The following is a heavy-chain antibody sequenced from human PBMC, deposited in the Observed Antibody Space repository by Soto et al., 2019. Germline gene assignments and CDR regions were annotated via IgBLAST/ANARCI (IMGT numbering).Heavy chain of an antibody. CDR2: MNPNSGNT. D-gene: IGHD2-2*01. Sequence: EASVKVSCKASGYTFTSYDINWVRQATGQGLEWMGWMNPNSGNTGYAQKFQGRVTMTRNTSISTAYMELSSLRSEDTAVYYCFCSSTRERRFDYWGQGTLVTVSS. J-gene: IGHJ4*02. CDR1: GYTFTSYD. CDR3: FCSSTRERRFDY. V-gene: IGHV1-8*01.